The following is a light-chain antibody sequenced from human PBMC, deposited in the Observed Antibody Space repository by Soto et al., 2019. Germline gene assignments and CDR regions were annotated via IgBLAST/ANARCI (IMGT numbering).Light chain of an antibody. Sequence: DIQMTQSPSSLSASVGDRVTITCRASQGISNYLAWYQQKPGEVPKVLIYASSTLQSGVPSRFSGSGSGKDFTLASSSLQPEDVATYYCHKYNSAPLTFGGGTKVEIK. CDR3: HKYNSAPLT. J-gene: IGKJ4*01. CDR1: QGISNY. V-gene: IGKV1-27*01. CDR2: ASS.